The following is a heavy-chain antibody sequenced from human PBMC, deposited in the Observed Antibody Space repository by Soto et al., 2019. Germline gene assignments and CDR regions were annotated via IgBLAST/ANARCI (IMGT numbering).Heavy chain of an antibody. V-gene: IGHV1-69*13. CDR3: ARYGGYSGYGAFDI. Sequence: GASVKVSCKASGCTFSSYAISWVRQAPGQGLEWMGGIIPIFGTANYAQKFQGRVTITADESTSTAYMELSSLRSEDTAVYYCARYGGYSGYGAFDIWGQGTMVTVS. CDR1: GCTFSSYA. J-gene: IGHJ3*02. D-gene: IGHD5-12*01. CDR2: IIPIFGTA.